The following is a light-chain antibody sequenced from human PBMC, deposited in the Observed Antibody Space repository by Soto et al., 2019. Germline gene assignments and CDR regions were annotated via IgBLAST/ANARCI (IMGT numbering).Light chain of an antibody. Sequence: EIVMTQSPATLSLSPWERATLSCMASQSVSSNLAWYQQKPGQAPRVLIYGASTRATGIPARFSRSGSGTEFTHTISSLQSEVFTVYYCQQYNNRARFGQGTKVEIK. CDR3: QQYNNRAR. V-gene: IGKV3-15*01. CDR1: QSVSSN. CDR2: GAS. J-gene: IGKJ1*01.